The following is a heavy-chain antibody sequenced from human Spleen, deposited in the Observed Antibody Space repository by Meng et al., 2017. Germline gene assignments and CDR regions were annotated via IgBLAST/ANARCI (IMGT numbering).Heavy chain of an antibody. CDR1: GFIFNNYA. V-gene: IGHV3-30*01. Sequence: GESLKISCAASGFIFNNYAMHWVRQAPGKGLEWVAVISYHGNNKYYADSLRGRFTISRDNSKNTLYLQMNSLRPEDTAVYACARDRANILTGYLDFWGQGTLVTVSS. J-gene: IGHJ4*02. D-gene: IGHD3-9*01. CDR2: ISYHGNNK. CDR3: ARDRANILTGYLDF.